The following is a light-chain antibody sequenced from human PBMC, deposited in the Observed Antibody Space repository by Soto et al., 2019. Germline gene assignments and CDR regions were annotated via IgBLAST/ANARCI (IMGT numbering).Light chain of an antibody. J-gene: IGKJ1*01. Sequence: IPLTQSPSSLSASVGDRVTITCRASQGIRSLLAWYQQKPGKAPNLLIYGASTLQCGVPSRFSGSGSGTDFTLTIARLQPEDFATYYCQQLSSYPRTFGQGTKLEVK. CDR2: GAS. CDR3: QQLSSYPRT. CDR1: QGIRSL. V-gene: IGKV1-9*01.